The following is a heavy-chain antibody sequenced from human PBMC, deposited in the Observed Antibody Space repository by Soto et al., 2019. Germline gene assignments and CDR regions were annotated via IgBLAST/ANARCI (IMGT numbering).Heavy chain of an antibody. Sequence: QVQLVQSGAEVKKPGASVKVSCKASGYTFTSYGISWVRQAPGQGLEWMGWISAYNGNTNYAQKLQGRATMTTATSTSTAYMELRSLRSDDTAVYYCARGSEVVPAANDAFDIWGQGTMVTVSS. V-gene: IGHV1-18*01. D-gene: IGHD2-2*01. J-gene: IGHJ3*02. CDR3: ARGSEVVPAANDAFDI. CDR2: ISAYNGNT. CDR1: GYTFTSYG.